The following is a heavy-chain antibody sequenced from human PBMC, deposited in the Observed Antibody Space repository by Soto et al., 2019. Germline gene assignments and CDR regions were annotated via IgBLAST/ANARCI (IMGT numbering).Heavy chain of an antibody. CDR1: GYTFTSYG. CDR2: ISAYNGNT. Sequence: WASVKVSCKASGYTFTSYGISWVRQAPGQGLEWMGWISAYNGNTNYAQKLQGRVTMTTDTSMSTAYMELRSLRSDDTAVYYCARSPRYYHDSSGAITAYDYWGQGTLVTVSS. V-gene: IGHV1-18*04. D-gene: IGHD3-22*01. J-gene: IGHJ4*02. CDR3: ARSPRYYHDSSGAITAYDY.